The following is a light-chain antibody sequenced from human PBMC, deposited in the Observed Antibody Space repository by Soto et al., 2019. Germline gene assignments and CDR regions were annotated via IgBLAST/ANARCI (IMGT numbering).Light chain of an antibody. CDR2: RNS. Sequence: QAVVTQSPSASGTPGQRVTISCSGSSSNIGSNYVYWYQQLPGTVPQLLIYRNSERPSGVPDRFSGSKSGTSASLAISGLRSEDEADYYCAALDDSLSGVVFGGGTKLTVL. V-gene: IGLV1-47*01. CDR1: SSNIGSNY. J-gene: IGLJ2*01. CDR3: AALDDSLSGVV.